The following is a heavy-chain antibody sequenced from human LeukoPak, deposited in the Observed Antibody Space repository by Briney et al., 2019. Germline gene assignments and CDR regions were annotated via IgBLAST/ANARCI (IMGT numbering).Heavy chain of an antibody. J-gene: IGHJ4*02. Sequence: GGSLRLSCAASGFTFSSYGMSWVRQAPGKGLVWVSRINSDGSSTSYADSVKGRFTISRDNAKNTLYLQMNSLRAEDTAVYYCARKLRGHSYGNDYWGQGTLVTVSS. D-gene: IGHD5-18*01. CDR3: ARKLRGHSYGNDY. V-gene: IGHV3-74*01. CDR1: GFTFSSYG. CDR2: INSDGSST.